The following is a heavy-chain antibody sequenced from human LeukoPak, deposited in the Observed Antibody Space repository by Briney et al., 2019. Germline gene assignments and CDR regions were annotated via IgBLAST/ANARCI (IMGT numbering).Heavy chain of an antibody. V-gene: IGHV4-39*01. CDR1: GGSISSSSYY. D-gene: IGHD2-15*01. Sequence: NPSETLSLTCTASGGSISSSSYYWGWIRQPPGKGLEWIGSIYYSGSTYYNPSLKSRVTISVDTSKNQFSLKLSSVTAADTAVYYCARLGGDCSGGSCYLWPEVYYYGMDVWGQGTTVTVSS. CDR2: IYYSGST. J-gene: IGHJ6*02. CDR3: ARLGGDCSGGSCYLWPEVYYYGMDV.